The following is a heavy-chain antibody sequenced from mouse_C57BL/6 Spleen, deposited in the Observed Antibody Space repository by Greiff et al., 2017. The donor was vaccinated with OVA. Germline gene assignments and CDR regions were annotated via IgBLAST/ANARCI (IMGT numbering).Heavy chain of an antibody. CDR1: GYSITSGYY. Sequence: ESGPGLVKPSQSLSLTCSVTGYSITSGYYWNWIRQFPGNKLEWMGYISYDGSNNYNPSLKNRISITRDTSKNQFFLKLNSVTTEDTATYYCARNYGNPYFDYWGQGTTLTVSS. D-gene: IGHD2-1*01. V-gene: IGHV3-6*01. J-gene: IGHJ2*01. CDR3: ARNYGNPYFDY. CDR2: ISYDGSN.